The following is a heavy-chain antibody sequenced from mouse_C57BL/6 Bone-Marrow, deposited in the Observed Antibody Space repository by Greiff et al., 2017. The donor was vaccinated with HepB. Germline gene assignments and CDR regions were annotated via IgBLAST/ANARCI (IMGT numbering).Heavy chain of an antibody. D-gene: IGHD5-5*01. CDR3: ARSQLRTFDY. J-gene: IGHJ2*01. Sequence: QVHVKQPGAELVKPGASVKMSCKASGYTFTSYWITWVKQRPGQGLEWIGDIYPGSGSTNYNEKFKSKATLTVDTSSSTAYMQLSSLTSEDSAVYYCARSQLRTFDYWGQGTTLTVSS. V-gene: IGHV1-55*01. CDR2: IYPGSGST. CDR1: GYTFTSYW.